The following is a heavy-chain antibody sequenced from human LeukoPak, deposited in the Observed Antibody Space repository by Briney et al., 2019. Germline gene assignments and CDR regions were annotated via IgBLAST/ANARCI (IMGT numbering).Heavy chain of an antibody. V-gene: IGHV3-74*01. J-gene: IGHJ4*02. D-gene: IGHD5-18*01. CDR1: GFTFSSYW. CDR3: AREFKRGYSYGYFDY. CDR2: INSDGSST. Sequence: PGGSLRLSCAASGFTFSSYWMHWVRQAPGKGLVWVSRINSDGSSTSYADSVKGRFTISRDNAKNTLYLQMNSLRAEDTAVYYCAREFKRGYSYGYFDYWGQGTLVTVSS.